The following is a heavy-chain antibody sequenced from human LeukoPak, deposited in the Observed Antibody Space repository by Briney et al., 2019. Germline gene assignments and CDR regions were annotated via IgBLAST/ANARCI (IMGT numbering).Heavy chain of an antibody. D-gene: IGHD3-10*01. CDR2: INPSGGST. J-gene: IGHJ3*02. CDR1: GYTFTSYY. CDR3: ARPMAPPNDAFDI. V-gene: IGHV1-46*01. Sequence: ASVKVSCKASGYTFTSYYMHWVRQAPGQGLEWMGIINPSGGSTSYAQKFQGRVTMTRDMSTSTVYMELSSLRSEDTAVYYCARPMAPPNDAFDIWGQGTLVTVSS.